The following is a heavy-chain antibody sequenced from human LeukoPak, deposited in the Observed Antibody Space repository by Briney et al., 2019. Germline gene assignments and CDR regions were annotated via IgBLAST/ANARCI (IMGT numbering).Heavy chain of an antibody. J-gene: IGHJ4*02. CDR1: GFTFGTYS. Sequence: GGSLRLSCAASGFTFGTYSINWVRQAPGKGLEWISYISTGSRTIYYADSVKGRFTISRDNAKNSLYLQMNSLRAEDTAVYYCARATSGSDDYWGQGTLVTVSS. CDR3: ARATSGSDDY. D-gene: IGHD1-26*01. V-gene: IGHV3-48*04. CDR2: ISTGSRTI.